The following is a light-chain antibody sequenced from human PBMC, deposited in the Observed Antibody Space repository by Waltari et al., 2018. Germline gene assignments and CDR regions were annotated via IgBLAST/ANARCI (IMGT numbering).Light chain of an antibody. CDR3: QQYGTSPRT. J-gene: IGKJ1*01. CDR1: QSVSSNY. Sequence: EIVLTQSPGTLSLSPGARASLSCRTSQSVSSNYLAWYQQRPGQAPRLLIYGASSRAIGIPDRFSGSGSGTDFTLTISRLEPEDFAVYYCQQYGTSPRTFGQGTKVEIK. CDR2: GAS. V-gene: IGKV3-20*01.